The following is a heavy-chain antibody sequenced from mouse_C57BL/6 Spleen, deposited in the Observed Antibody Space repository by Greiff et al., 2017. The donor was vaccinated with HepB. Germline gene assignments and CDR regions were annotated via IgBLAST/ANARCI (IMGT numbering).Heavy chain of an antibody. V-gene: IGHV5-12*01. Sequence: EVQRVESGGGLVQPGGSLKLSCAASGFTFSDYYMYWVRQTPEKRLEWVAYISNGGGSTYYPDTVKGRFTISRDNAKNTLYLQMSRLKSEDTAMYYCARRSGYGFDYWGQGTTLTVSS. D-gene: IGHD3-1*01. CDR1: GFTFSDYY. CDR2: ISNGGGST. CDR3: ARRSGYGFDY. J-gene: IGHJ2*01.